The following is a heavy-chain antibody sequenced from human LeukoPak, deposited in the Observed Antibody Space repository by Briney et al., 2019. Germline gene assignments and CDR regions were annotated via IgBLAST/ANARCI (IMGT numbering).Heavy chain of an antibody. Sequence: ASVKVSCKASGYTFTSYGISWVRQAPGQGLEWMGWISAYNGNTNYAQKLQGRVTMTRDTSISTAYMELSRLRSDDTAVYYCARESYYYDSSGTDAFDIWGQGTMVTVSS. J-gene: IGHJ3*02. CDR1: GYTFTSYG. D-gene: IGHD3-22*01. CDR3: ARESYYYDSSGTDAFDI. V-gene: IGHV1-18*01. CDR2: ISAYNGNT.